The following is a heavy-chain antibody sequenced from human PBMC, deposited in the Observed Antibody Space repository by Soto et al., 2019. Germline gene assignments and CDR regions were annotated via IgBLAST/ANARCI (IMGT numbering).Heavy chain of an antibody. CDR2: ISSSSSYI. CDR3: ARDQVAFDY. J-gene: IGHJ4*02. D-gene: IGHD2-15*01. V-gene: IGHV3-21*01. Sequence: PGGSLRLSCAASGFTFSSFSMNWVRQAPGKGLEWVSSISSSSSYIYYADSVKGRSTISRDNAKNSLYLQMNSLRAEDTAVYYCARDQVAFDYWGQGTLVTVSS. CDR1: GFTFSSFS.